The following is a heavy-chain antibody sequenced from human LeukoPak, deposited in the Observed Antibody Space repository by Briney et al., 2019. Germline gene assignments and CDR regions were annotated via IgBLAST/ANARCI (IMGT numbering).Heavy chain of an antibody. CDR1: GGSISSGGYY. J-gene: IGHJ4*02. D-gene: IGHD6-19*01. CDR3: ARDPSRIAVAGITDY. Sequence: SETLSLTCTVSGGSISSGGYYWSWIRQHPGKGLEWIGYIYYSGSTYYNPSLKSRVTISVDTSKNQFSLKLSSVTAADTAVYYCARDPSRIAVAGITDYWGQGTLVTVAS. V-gene: IGHV4-31*03. CDR2: IYYSGST.